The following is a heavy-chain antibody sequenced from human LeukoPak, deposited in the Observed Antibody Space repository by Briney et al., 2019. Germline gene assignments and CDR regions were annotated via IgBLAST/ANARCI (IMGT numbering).Heavy chain of an antibody. D-gene: IGHD6-6*01. V-gene: IGHV1-18*01. J-gene: IGHJ4*02. CDR3: ARDSIAARAFDY. CDR1: GCTFTSYA. CDR2: ISAYNGNT. Sequence: ASVKVSCKASGCTFTSYAISWVRQAPGQGLEWMGWISAYNGNTNYAQKLQGRVTMTTDTSTSTAYMELRSLRSDDTAVYYCARDSIAARAFDYWGQGTLVTVSS.